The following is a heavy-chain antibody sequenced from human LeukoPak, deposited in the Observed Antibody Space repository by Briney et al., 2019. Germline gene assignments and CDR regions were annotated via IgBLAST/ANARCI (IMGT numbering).Heavy chain of an antibody. CDR2: INHSGST. D-gene: IGHD4-17*01. Sequence: PSETLSLTCAVYGGSFSGYYWSWIRQPPGKGLEWIGEINHSGSTNYNPSLKSRVTISVDTSKNQFSLKLSSVTAADTAVYYCARGIHIYGAPDYWGQGTLVTVSS. CDR3: ARGIHIYGAPDY. J-gene: IGHJ4*02. CDR1: GGSFSGYY. V-gene: IGHV4-34*01.